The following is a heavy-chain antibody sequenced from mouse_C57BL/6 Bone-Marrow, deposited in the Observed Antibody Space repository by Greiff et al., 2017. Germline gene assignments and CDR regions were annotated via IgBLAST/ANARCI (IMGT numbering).Heavy chain of an antibody. D-gene: IGHD1-1*01. V-gene: IGHV1-50*01. Sequence: QVQLQQPGAELVKPGASVKLSCKASGYTFTSYWMQWVKQRPGQGLEWIGEIDPSDSYTNYNQKFKGKATLTVDTSSSTAYMQLSSLTSEDSAVYYCARTIKNYGSSPWFAYWGQGTLVTVSA. CDR2: IDPSDSYT. J-gene: IGHJ3*01. CDR1: GYTFTSYW. CDR3: ARTIKNYGSSPWFAY.